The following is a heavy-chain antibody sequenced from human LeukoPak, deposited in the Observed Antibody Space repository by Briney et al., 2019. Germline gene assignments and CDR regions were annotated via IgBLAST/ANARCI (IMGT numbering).Heavy chain of an antibody. CDR3: ARLTYYDFWSGYNYAFDI. CDR2: INPSSGGT. Sequence: GASVKVSCKASGYTFTGYYMHWVRQAPGPGLGRMGWINPSSGGTNYAQKFQGRVTMTRDTSISTDYMELSRLRSDDTAVYYCARLTYYDFWSGYNYAFDIWGQGTMVTVSS. D-gene: IGHD3-3*01. V-gene: IGHV1-2*02. CDR1: GYTFTGYY. J-gene: IGHJ3*02.